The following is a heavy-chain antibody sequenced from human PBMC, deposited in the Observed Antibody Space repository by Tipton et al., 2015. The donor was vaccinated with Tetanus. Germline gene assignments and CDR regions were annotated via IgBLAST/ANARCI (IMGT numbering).Heavy chain of an antibody. J-gene: IGHJ4*02. CDR3: ARGVSRDWNGHYFDY. Sequence: GSLRLSCAASGFTVSSNYMSWVRQAPGKGLEWVSVIYSGGSTYYADSVKGRFTISRDNSKNTLYLQMNSLRAEDTAVYYCARGVSRDWNGHYFDYWGQGALVTVSS. V-gene: IGHV3-53*01. D-gene: IGHD1-1*01. CDR2: IYSGGST. CDR1: GFTVSSNY.